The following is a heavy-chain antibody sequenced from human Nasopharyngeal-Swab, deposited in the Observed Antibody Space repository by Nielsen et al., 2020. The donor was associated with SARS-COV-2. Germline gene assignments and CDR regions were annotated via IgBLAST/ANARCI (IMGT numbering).Heavy chain of an antibody. V-gene: IGHV4-4*02. CDR2: VHRSGTT. Sequence: VRQPPGKGLEWIGEVHRSGTTNCNPTLKSRVTISVDKSKNNFSLKLNSVTAADTALYYCARGGDWRFDPWGQGTLVTVSS. D-gene: IGHD2-21*02. J-gene: IGHJ5*02. CDR3: ARGGDWRFDP.